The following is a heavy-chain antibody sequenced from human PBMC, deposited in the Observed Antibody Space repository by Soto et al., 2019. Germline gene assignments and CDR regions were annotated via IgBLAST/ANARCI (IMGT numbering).Heavy chain of an antibody. CDR2: IYYSGST. CDR3: ARYSGSYNWFDP. J-gene: IGHJ5*02. CDR1: GGSISSSSYY. Sequence: SETLSLTCTVSGGSISSSSYYWGWIRQPPGKGLEWIGSIYYSGSTYYNPSLKSRVTISVDTSKNQFSLKLSFVTAADTAVYYCARYSGSYNWFDPWGQGTLVTVSS. V-gene: IGHV4-39*01. D-gene: IGHD1-26*01.